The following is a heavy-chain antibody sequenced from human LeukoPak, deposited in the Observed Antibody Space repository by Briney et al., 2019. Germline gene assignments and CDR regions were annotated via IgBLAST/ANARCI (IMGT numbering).Heavy chain of an antibody. CDR2: THYSGSN. D-gene: IGHD4-23*01. Sequence: PSETLSLACSVPGDSITSHYWNWIRQPPGKGLEWIGFTHYSGSNSYTPSLKSRLTISLDTSEKQFSLRLTSATAADTGVYYCAREAVVTGAFDIWGQGTMVTVSS. CDR3: AREAVVTGAFDI. J-gene: IGHJ3*02. CDR1: GDSITSHY. V-gene: IGHV4-59*11.